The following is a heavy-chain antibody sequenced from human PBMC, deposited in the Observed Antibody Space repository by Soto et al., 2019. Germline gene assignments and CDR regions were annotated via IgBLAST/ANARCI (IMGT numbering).Heavy chain of an antibody. CDR1: GVTFSSNS. Sequence: KVSWKASGVTFSSNSISWVRHAPGQGLEWMGRIIPILGIPNYAQKFQGRVTITADTSTSTAYMELSSLRSEDTAVYYCALYCSGASCHYSWGQGILVTVSS. CDR2: IIPILGIP. V-gene: IGHV1-69*02. D-gene: IGHD2-15*01. J-gene: IGHJ4*02. CDR3: ALYCSGASCHYS.